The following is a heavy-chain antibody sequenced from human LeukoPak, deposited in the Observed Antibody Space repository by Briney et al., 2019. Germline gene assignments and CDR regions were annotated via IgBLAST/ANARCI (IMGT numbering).Heavy chain of an antibody. J-gene: IGHJ5*02. D-gene: IGHD3-3*01. V-gene: IGHV4-30-4*01. CDR1: GGSISSGDYY. Sequence: PSETLSLTCTVSGGSISSGDYYWIWLPPPPGQGLEWIGYIYYSGTTYSNPSIESRITISVDRSKNQFSLKLSSVTAADTAVYYCARGRYYDFGSGYYWFDRWGQGTLVTVSS. CDR2: IYYSGTT. CDR3: ARGRYYDFGSGYYWFDR.